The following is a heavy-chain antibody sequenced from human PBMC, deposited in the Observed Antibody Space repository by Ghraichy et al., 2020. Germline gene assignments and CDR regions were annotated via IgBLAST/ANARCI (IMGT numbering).Heavy chain of an antibody. D-gene: IGHD5-24*01. J-gene: IGHJ4*02. V-gene: IGHV3-74*01. CDR2: INSDGSTT. Sequence: GGSLRLSCAASGFTFSKSWIHWVRQAPGKGLVWVSRINSDGSTTNYADSVKGRFTISRDNAKNTLYLQMNSLRADDTAVYYCATVSGYNWFDCWGQGTLVTVSS. CDR1: GFTFSKSW. CDR3: ATVSGYNWFDC.